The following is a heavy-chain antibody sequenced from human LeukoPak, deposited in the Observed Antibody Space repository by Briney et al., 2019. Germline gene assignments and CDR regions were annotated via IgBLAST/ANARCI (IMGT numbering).Heavy chain of an antibody. CDR3: ARVVVTVTLDY. Sequence: GGSLRLSCAASGFTFSSYAMHWVRQAPGKGLEWVAVISYDGSNKYYADSVKGRFTISRDNSKNTLYLQMNSLRAEDTAVYYCARVVVTVTLDYWGQGTLVTVSS. V-gene: IGHV3-30-3*01. CDR1: GFTFSSYA. J-gene: IGHJ4*02. D-gene: IGHD4-17*01. CDR2: ISYDGSNK.